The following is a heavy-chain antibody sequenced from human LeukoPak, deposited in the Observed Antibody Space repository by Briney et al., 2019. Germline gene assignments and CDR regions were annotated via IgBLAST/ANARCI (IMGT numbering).Heavy chain of an antibody. CDR2: ISAYNGNT. D-gene: IGHD3-3*01. Sequence: ASVKVSCKASGYTFTSYGISWVRQAPGQGLEWMGWISAYNGNTNYAQKLQGRVTMTTDTSTSTAYMELRSLRSDDTAVYYCARYYDFWSGYHNWFDPRGQGTLVTVSS. CDR3: ARYYDFWSGYHNWFDP. J-gene: IGHJ5*02. CDR1: GYTFTSYG. V-gene: IGHV1-18*01.